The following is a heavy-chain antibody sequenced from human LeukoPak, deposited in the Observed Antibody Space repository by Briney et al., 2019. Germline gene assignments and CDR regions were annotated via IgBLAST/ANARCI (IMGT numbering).Heavy chain of an antibody. CDR3: ARDRAAPSWNFDY. J-gene: IGHJ4*02. V-gene: IGHV4-4*07. CDR2: IYTSGST. Sequence: SETLSLTCTVSGGSISSYYWSWLRQPAGKGLEWIGRIYTSGSTNYNPSLKSRVTMSVDTSKNQFSLKLSSVTAADTAVYYCARDRAAPSWNFDYWGQGTLVTVSS. D-gene: IGHD6-6*01. CDR1: GGSISSYY.